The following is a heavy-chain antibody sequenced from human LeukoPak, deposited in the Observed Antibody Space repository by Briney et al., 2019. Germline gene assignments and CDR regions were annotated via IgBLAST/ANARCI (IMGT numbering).Heavy chain of an antibody. Sequence: ASVKVSCKASGYTFTSYGISWVRQAPGHGLEWMGWVSAYNGNTNYAQKLQGRVTMTTDTSTSTAYMELRSLRSDDTAVYYCARFLVMVAALDYWGQGTLVTVSS. J-gene: IGHJ4*02. CDR3: ARFLVMVAALDY. CDR1: GYTFTSYG. CDR2: VSAYNGNT. V-gene: IGHV1-18*01. D-gene: IGHD2-15*01.